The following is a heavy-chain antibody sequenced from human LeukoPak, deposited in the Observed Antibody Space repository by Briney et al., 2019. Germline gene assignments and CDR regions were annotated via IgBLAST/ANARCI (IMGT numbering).Heavy chain of an antibody. CDR3: ARVGSSALDSYYYYLDV. D-gene: IGHD6-6*01. CDR2: IYTSGST. Sequence: SETLSLTCTVSGGSISSYYWSWIRQPAGKGLEWIGRIYTSGSTNYNPSLKCRVTISVDKTRNQFSLQLRCVPAADTAVYCCARVGSSALDSYYYYLDVWGKGTWVTVSS. CDR1: GGSISSYY. V-gene: IGHV4-4*07. J-gene: IGHJ6*03.